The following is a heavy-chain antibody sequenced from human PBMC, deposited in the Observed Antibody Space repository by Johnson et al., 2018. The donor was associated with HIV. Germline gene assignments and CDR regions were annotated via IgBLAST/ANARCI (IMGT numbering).Heavy chain of an antibody. V-gene: IGHV3-15*01. Sequence: VQLVESGGGSVKSGGSLRVSCAASGFTFSNAWMSWVRQAPGKGLEWVGRVKSKTDGGTIDYAAAVKGRFIISRDDSKNTLYLQMNGLKTEDTAVYYCTTWPYYYDTSEDAFDIWGQGTMVTVSS. CDR3: TTWPYYYDTSEDAFDI. CDR1: GFTFSNAW. D-gene: IGHD3-22*01. CDR2: VKSKTDGGTI. J-gene: IGHJ3*02.